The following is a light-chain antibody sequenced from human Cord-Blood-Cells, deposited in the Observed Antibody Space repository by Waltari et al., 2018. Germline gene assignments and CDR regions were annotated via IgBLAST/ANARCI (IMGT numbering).Light chain of an antibody. V-gene: IGLV3-25*03. J-gene: IGLJ1*01. Sequence: SYELTQPPSVSVSPGQTARITCSGDALPKQYAYWYQQKPGQAPVLVIYKDRERPSGIPGRFSGSSSGTTVTLTISGVQAEDEADYYCQSADSSGTYYVFGTGTKVTVL. CDR3: QSADSSGTYYV. CDR2: KDR. CDR1: ALPKQY.